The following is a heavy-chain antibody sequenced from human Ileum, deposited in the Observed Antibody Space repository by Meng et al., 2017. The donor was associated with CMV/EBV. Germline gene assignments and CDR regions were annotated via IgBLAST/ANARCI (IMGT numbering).Heavy chain of an antibody. CDR1: GDSVSSSSAA. CDR2: TYYKSKWYN. V-gene: IGHV6-1*01. D-gene: IGHD6-6*01. J-gene: IGHJ5*02. CDR3: ARGGRGSSSKWFDP. Sequence: SQTRSLTGAISGDSVSSSSAAWNWMRQDPSRGREWLGRTYYKSKWYNDYAGSVKSRITMNLDTSINQFTLQLNSMIPEDTAVYYCARGGRGSSSKWFDPWGQGILVTVSS.